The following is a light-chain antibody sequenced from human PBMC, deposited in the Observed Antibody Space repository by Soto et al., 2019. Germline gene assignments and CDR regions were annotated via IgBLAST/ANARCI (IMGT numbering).Light chain of an antibody. Sequence: QSALTQPASVSGSPGQSFTISCTGTSSDVGGYNYVSWYQQHPGKAPKVMIYEVSNRPSGVSSRFSGSKSGNTASLTISGLQAEDEADYYCSSYTGSIYVFGTGTKVTVL. CDR1: SSDVGGYNY. J-gene: IGLJ1*01. CDR2: EVS. V-gene: IGLV2-14*01. CDR3: SSYTGSIYV.